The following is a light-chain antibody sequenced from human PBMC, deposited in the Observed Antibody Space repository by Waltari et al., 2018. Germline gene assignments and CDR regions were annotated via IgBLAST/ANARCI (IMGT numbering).Light chain of an antibody. CDR2: AVS. J-gene: IGLJ2*01. Sequence: QSALTQPASVSGSPGQSITISCTGTSSDVGNYKRVSWYQQHPGKAPKLMIYAVSKRPSVVSDRFSGSKSGDMASLPISGLQPEDEAEYFCSSYAGSSKGVFGGGTKVTVL. CDR1: SSDVGNYKR. CDR3: SSYAGSSKGV. V-gene: IGLV2-23*02.